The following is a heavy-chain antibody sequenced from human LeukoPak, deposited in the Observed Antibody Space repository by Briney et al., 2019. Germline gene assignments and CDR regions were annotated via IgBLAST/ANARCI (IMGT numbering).Heavy chain of an antibody. D-gene: IGHD3-10*01. V-gene: IGHV3-21*01. J-gene: IGHJ4*02. CDR2: IRSNSDYI. Sequence: PGGSLRLSCAVSGFTLSSYSMNWVRQAPGKGLEWVSSIRSNSDYIYYSDSVKGRFTISRDNAKNALYVQMNSLRAEDTAIYYCARGGDSLHYWGQGTLVTVSS. CDR1: GFTLSSYS. CDR3: ARGGDSLHY.